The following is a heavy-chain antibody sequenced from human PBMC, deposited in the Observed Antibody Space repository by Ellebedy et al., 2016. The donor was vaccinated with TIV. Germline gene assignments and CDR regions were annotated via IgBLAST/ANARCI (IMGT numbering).Heavy chain of an antibody. CDR3: ATFRNPDGFDI. Sequence: GSLRLSCSVSGYAISSGYYWGWIRQPPGKGLEWIGSIYHSGSTYYNPSLKRRVTISIDTSKNQFSLKLSSVTAADTAVDYCATFRNPDGFDIWGQGTMVTVSS. V-gene: IGHV4-38-2*02. CDR2: IYHSGST. J-gene: IGHJ3*02. CDR1: GYAISSGYY.